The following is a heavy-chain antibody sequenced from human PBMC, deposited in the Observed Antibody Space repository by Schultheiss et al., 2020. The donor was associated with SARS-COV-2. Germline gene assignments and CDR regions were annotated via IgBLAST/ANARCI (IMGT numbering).Heavy chain of an antibody. Sequence: GGSLRLSCAASGFNFNIYTMAWVRQTPGKGLEWVSSMSYRGNYIHYADSVKGRFTISRDNAKNSLYLQMDSLADEDTAVYYCVRDDGNDLDAFDLWGQGTVVTVSS. J-gene: IGHJ3*01. CDR3: VRDDGNDLDAFDL. V-gene: IGHV3-21*04. CDR1: GFNFNIYT. CDR2: MSYRGNYI. D-gene: IGHD4-23*01.